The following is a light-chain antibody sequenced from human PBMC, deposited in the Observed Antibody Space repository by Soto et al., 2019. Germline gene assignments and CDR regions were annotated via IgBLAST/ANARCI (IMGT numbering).Light chain of an antibody. Sequence: EIVLTQSPGTLSLSPGERATLSCRASQSVSSSYLAWYQQKPGQAPRLLIYDASNRATGIPARFSGSGSGTDFTLTISSVEPEDFAVDYCQQRSNWITFGQGTRLEIK. J-gene: IGKJ5*01. V-gene: IGKV3D-20*02. CDR1: QSVSSSY. CDR3: QQRSNWIT. CDR2: DAS.